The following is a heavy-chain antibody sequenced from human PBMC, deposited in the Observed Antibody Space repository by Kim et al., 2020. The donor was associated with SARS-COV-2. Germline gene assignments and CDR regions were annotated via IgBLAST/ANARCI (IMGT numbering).Heavy chain of an antibody. D-gene: IGHD2-21*01. Sequence: ESWKVRFTISRNNSKSTRYLQMNSLRAEDTAVYYCAKDAPNPLFDDAFDIWGQGTMVTVSS. J-gene: IGHJ3*02. CDR3: AKDAPNPLFDDAFDI. V-gene: IGHV3-23*01.